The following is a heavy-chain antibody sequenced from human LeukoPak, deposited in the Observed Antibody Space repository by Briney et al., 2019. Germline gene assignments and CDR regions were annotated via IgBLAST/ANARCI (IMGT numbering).Heavy chain of an antibody. CDR2: IIPIFGTA. CDR3: ARDYYDSSGFEYPPGY. CDR1: GGTFSSYA. J-gene: IGHJ4*02. D-gene: IGHD3-22*01. Sequence: SVKVSCKASGGTFSSYAISWVRQAPGQGLEWMGGIIPIFGTANYAQKFQGRVTITADESTSTAYMELSSLRSEDTAVYYCARDYYDSSGFEYPPGYWGQGTLVTVSS. V-gene: IGHV1-69*13.